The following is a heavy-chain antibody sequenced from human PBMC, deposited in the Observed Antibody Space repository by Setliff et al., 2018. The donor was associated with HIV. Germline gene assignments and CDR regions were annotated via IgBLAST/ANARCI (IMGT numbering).Heavy chain of an antibody. J-gene: IGHJ3*02. D-gene: IGHD2-21*01. V-gene: IGHV4-39*01. CDR2: VYYTWNT. CDR1: GGSISRRDYC. Sequence: SETLSLTCTVSGGSISRRDYCWGWIRQPPGKGLEWIGSVYYTWNTYYNPSLKSRVTVCVDTSKTQFSLKLISVTAADTAVYYCARHSIAVVIGVPERDDAFDIWGHGTMVTVSS. CDR3: ARHSIAVVIGVPERDDAFDI.